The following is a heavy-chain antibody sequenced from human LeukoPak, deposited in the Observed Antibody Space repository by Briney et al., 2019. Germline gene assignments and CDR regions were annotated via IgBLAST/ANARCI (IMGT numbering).Heavy chain of an antibody. D-gene: IGHD3-16*02. CDR3: ARDDTFGGVIVKFDY. V-gene: IGHV3-7*01. CDR2: TNPDGNKK. Sequence: GGSLRLSCAVSGLTFSSSWMDWVRQAPGKGLEWVASTNPDGNKKYSADSVKGRFTISRDNAENSLYLQMNSLRDEDTAVYYCARDDTFGGVIVKFDYWGQGTLVTVSS. J-gene: IGHJ4*02. CDR1: GLTFSSSW.